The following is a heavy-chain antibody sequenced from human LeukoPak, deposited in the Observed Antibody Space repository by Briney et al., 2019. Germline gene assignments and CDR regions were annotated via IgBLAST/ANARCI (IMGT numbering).Heavy chain of an antibody. J-gene: IGHJ4*02. V-gene: IGHV3-53*01. CDR1: GFPLITNF. CDR2: IYAGGDT. Sequence: PGGPLGLSFEASGFPLITNFMSGVRKAPGKGLEWVSVIYAGGDTYYADSVKGRFTISRDNSKNTLYLQMNSLRAEDTAVYYCARSGSGWFDFWGQGTLVTVSS. D-gene: IGHD6-19*01. CDR3: ARSGSGWFDF.